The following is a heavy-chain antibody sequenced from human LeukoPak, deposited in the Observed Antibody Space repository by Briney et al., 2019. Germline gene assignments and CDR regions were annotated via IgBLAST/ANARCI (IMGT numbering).Heavy chain of an antibody. V-gene: IGHV4-38-2*01. CDR1: GSSMRTSYS. D-gene: IGHD2-15*01. Sequence: SETLSLICGVSGSSMRTSYSWGWIRQPPGKGLEWIGSFYRSGSNYYNPSLKSRVTISADTSKNQFSLRLSSVTAADTAIYYCARHKSGETILYFYMDVWGKGTTVTVS. CDR2: FYRSGSN. CDR3: ARHKSGETILYFYMDV. J-gene: IGHJ6*03.